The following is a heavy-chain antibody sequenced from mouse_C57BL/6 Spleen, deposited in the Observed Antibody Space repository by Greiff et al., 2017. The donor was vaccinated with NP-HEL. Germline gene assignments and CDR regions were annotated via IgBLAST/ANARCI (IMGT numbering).Heavy chain of an antibody. CDR2: IDPSDSYT. CDR3: ARMGRPHFDY. V-gene: IGHV1-69*01. J-gene: IGHJ2*01. CDR1: GYTFTSYW. Sequence: VQLQQSGAELVMPGASVKLSCKASGYTFTSYWMHWVKQSPGQGLEWIGEIDPSDSYTNYNQKFKGKSTLTVDKSSSTAYMQLSSLTSEDSAVYYCARMGRPHFDYWGQGTTLTVSS.